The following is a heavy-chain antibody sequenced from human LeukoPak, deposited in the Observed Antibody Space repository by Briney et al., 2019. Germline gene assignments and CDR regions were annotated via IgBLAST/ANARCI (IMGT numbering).Heavy chain of an antibody. V-gene: IGHV1-18*01. CDR2: ISTYNGNT. D-gene: IGHD3-3*01. Sequence: EASVKVSCKASGYTFTSYSLSWVRQAPGQGLEWMGWISTYNGNTNYAQKLQGRVTITTDTATSTAYMELRSLRSDDTAVYYCARECRRYYDFWSSGGNPFDIWGQGTMDTVSS. J-gene: IGHJ3*02. CDR1: GYTFTSYS. CDR3: ARECRRYYDFWSSGGNPFDI.